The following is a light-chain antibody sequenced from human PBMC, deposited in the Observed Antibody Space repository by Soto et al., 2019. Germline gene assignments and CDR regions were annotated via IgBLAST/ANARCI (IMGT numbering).Light chain of an antibody. V-gene: IGKV3D-15*01. CDR1: QSISNN. CDR3: QQYEAVVT. J-gene: IGKJ1*01. Sequence: EIVMTQSPATLSVSPGERATLSCRASQSISNNLAWYQQKPGQSPRLLIDGASTRATGIPDRFSGSGSGTDFTLTISRLEPEDVAVYYCQQYEAVVTFGQGTKVDIK. CDR2: GAS.